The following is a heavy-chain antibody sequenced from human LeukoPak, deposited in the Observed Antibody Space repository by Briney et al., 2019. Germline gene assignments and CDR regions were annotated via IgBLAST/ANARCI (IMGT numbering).Heavy chain of an antibody. CDR2: IVVGSGNT. Sequence: ASVRVSCTASGFAFTSSAVQWVRQARGQRLEWIGWIVVGSGNTNYAQKFQERVTITRDMSTSKAYMELSSLRSEDTAVYYCARPAQQLVRNDAFDIWGQGTMVTVSS. CDR1: GFAFTSSA. D-gene: IGHD6-13*01. J-gene: IGHJ3*02. CDR3: ARPAQQLVRNDAFDI. V-gene: IGHV1-58*01.